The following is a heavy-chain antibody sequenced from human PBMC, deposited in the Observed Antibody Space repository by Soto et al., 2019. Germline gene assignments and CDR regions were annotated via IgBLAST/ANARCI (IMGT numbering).Heavy chain of an antibody. D-gene: IGHD3-16*02. CDR2: ISYDGINE. CDR3: ARDGLRLGELALIGYFDY. J-gene: IGHJ4*02. Sequence: QVQLVESGGSVVQPGRSLRLSCEASGFTFTSYAMHWVRQAPGKGLEWVAVISYDGINEYYADSVKGRFSISRDNSKNTLFLQMSGLRGDDTAVYYCARDGLRLGELALIGYFDYWGQGTLVTVSS. V-gene: IGHV3-30*15. CDR1: GFTFTSYA.